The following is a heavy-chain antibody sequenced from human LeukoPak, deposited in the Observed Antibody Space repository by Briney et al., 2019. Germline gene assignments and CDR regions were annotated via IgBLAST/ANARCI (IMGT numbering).Heavy chain of an antibody. Sequence: ASVKVSCKASGYTFTSYDINWVRQATGQGLEWMGWMNPNSGNTGYAQKFQGRVTMTRNTSISTAYMELSSLRSEETAVYYCALVVIPLDAFDIWGQGTMVTVSS. J-gene: IGHJ3*02. CDR2: MNPNSGNT. D-gene: IGHD3-22*01. CDR3: ALVVIPLDAFDI. V-gene: IGHV1-8*01. CDR1: GYTFTSYD.